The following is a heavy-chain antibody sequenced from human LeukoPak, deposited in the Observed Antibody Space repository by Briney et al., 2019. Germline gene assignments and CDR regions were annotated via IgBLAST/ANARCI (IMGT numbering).Heavy chain of an antibody. V-gene: IGHV3-30*18. Sequence: GGSLRLSCAASGFTFSSYGMHWVRQAPGKGLEWVAVISYDGSNKYYADSVKGRFTISRDNSKNTLYLQMNSLRAEDTAVYYCAKGHIVGATAFDYWGQGTLVTVSS. CDR1: GFTFSSYG. D-gene: IGHD1-26*01. CDR3: AKGHIVGATAFDY. CDR2: ISYDGSNK. J-gene: IGHJ4*02.